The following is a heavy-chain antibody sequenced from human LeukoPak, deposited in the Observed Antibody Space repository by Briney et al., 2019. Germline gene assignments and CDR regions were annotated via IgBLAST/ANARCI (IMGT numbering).Heavy chain of an antibody. Sequence: SETLSLTCTVSGGSISSSSYYWGWIRQPPGKGLEWIGSIYYSGSTYYNPSPKSRVTISVDTSKNQFSLKLSSVTAADTAVYYCARTRITIFGVVIQYYFDYWGQGTLVTVSS. D-gene: IGHD3-3*01. J-gene: IGHJ4*02. V-gene: IGHV4-39*01. CDR1: GGSISSSSYY. CDR3: ARTRITIFGVVIQYYFDY. CDR2: IYYSGST.